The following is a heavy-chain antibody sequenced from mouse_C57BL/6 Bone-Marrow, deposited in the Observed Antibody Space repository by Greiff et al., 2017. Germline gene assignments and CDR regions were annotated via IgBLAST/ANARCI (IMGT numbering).Heavy chain of an antibody. CDR3: ARDGDCFDF. V-gene: IGHV1-69*01. CDR1: GYTFTSYW. Sequence: VQLQQSGAELVMPGASVKLSCKASGYTFTSYWMPWVQQRPGQGLEWIGEIGPSGSYTYYNQKFKGQFTLTVDKSSSTAYMQLSRLTSEDSAVYYCARDGDCFDFGGQGTTLTVSA. CDR2: IGPSGSYT. J-gene: IGHJ2*01.